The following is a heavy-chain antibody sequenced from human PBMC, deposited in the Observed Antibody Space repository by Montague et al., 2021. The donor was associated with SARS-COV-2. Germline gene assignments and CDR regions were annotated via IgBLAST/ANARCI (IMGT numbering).Heavy chain of an antibody. CDR2: IKEDGSER. J-gene: IGHJ4*02. CDR1: GFTFSRYW. V-gene: IGHV3-7*01. Sequence: SLRLSCAASGFTFSRYWMTWVRQAPGKGLEWVANIKEDGSERYYVDSVKGRFTISRDNAKNLLSLQVNSLRAEDTAVYYCARTGYFASGNYVWGQGTLVTVSS. D-gene: IGHD3-10*01. CDR3: ARTGYFASGNYV.